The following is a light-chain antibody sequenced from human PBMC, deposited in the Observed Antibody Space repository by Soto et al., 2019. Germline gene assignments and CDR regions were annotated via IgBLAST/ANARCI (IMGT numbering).Light chain of an antibody. CDR2: EVT. V-gene: IGLV2-14*01. CDR1: SSDIGSYNY. Sequence: QSALTQPASVSGSPGQSITISCTGTSSDIGSYNYVSWYQQHPGKAPKLIISEVTRRPSGVSDRFSGSKSGSTASLTISGLQAEDGADYYCSSYTNTATLIVFGTGTNVTVL. J-gene: IGLJ1*01. CDR3: SSYTNTATLIV.